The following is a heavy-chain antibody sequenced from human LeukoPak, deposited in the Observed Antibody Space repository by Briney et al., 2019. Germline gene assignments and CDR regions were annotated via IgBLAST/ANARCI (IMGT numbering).Heavy chain of an antibody. CDR2: IIPILGIA. D-gene: IGHD5-18*01. V-gene: IGHV1-69*04. CDR1: GGTFSSYA. CDR3: ARGRRSGNSFCSDF. J-gene: IGHJ4*02. Sequence: SVKVSCKASGGTFSSYAISWVRQAPGQGLEWMGRIIPILGIANYAQKFQGGVTITADKSTSTAYMELSSLRSEDTAVYYCARGRRSGNSFCSDFWGQGTLVTVSS.